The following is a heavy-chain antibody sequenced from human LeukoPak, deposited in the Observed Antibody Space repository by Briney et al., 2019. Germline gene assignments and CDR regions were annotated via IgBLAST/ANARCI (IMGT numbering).Heavy chain of an antibody. V-gene: IGHV3-7*01. Sequence: PGGSLRLSCAASGFTLTGYLMGWVRQAPGEGLEWVANIKPDGSATYYVDSVKGRFTISRDNAKSLLYLQMNSLRAEDSALYYCAIWGVSAGLDSWGQGTLVTVSS. CDR1: GFTLTGYL. D-gene: IGHD3-10*01. J-gene: IGHJ5*01. CDR2: IKPDGSAT. CDR3: AIWGVSAGLDS.